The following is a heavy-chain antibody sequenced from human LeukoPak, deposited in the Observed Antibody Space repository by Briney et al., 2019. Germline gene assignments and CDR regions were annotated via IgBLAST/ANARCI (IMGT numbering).Heavy chain of an antibody. J-gene: IGHJ4*02. CDR3: ARHPSSERFDYYFDY. CDR1: GYTFTGYY. D-gene: IGHD3-10*01. CDR2: INPNSGGT. Sequence: GASVKVSCKASGYTFTGYYMHWVRQAPGQGLEWMGWINPNSGGTNYAQKFQGRVTMTRDTSISTAYMELSRLRSEDTAVYYCARHPSSERFDYYFDYWGQGTLVTVSS. V-gene: IGHV1-2*02.